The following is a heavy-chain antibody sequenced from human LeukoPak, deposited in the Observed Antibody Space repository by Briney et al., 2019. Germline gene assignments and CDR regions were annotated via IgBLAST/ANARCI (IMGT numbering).Heavy chain of an antibody. CDR2: IRAKAYGGTT. CDR1: GFTFGDFP. D-gene: IGHD2-15*01. J-gene: IGHJ4*02. Sequence: PGGSLRLSCAASGFTFGDFPMTWVRQAPGKGLEWVGYIRAKAYGGTTEYAASVKGRFDISRDDSKRIAYLQMNRLRTDGTAVYYCTRGSGRFEFWGQGALVTVSS. V-gene: IGHV3-49*04. CDR3: TRGSGRFEF.